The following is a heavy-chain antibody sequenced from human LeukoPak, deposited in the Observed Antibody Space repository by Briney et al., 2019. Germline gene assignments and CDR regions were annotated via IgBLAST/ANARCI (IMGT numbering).Heavy chain of an antibody. CDR3: AREIIVGATREFDR. V-gene: IGHV4-59*01. J-gene: IGHJ5*02. CDR1: GDSISGYY. Sequence: SETLSLTCTVPGDSISGYYWNWIRHPPGKGLEWIGYIYSNGNTNYNPSLKSRVTISVDTSKNHFSLNLNSVTAADTAVYYCAREIIVGATREFDRWGQGILVTVAS. D-gene: IGHD1-26*01. CDR2: IYSNGNT.